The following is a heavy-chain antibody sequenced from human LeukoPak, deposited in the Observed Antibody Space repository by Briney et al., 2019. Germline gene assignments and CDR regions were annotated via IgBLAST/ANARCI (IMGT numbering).Heavy chain of an antibody. J-gene: IGHJ4*02. CDR2: ISFDGSNK. Sequence: PGGSLRLSCAASGFTFSSYWMSWVPQAPGKGLEWVAVISFDGSNKYYADSVKGRFTISRDNSKNTLYLQRNSLRAEDTAVYYCASEIIFGSFDYWGQGTLVTVSS. CDR1: GFTFSSYW. D-gene: IGHD3-3*01. CDR3: ASEIIFGSFDY. V-gene: IGHV3-30*03.